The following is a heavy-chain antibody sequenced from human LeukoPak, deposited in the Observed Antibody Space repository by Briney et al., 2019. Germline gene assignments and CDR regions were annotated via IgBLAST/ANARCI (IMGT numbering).Heavy chain of an antibody. Sequence: SGGSLRLSCAASGFTFSSYGMHWVRQAPGKGLEWVAVISYDGSNKYYADSVKGRFTISRDNSKNTLYLQMNSLRAEDTAVYYCAKDWGDGYNLRLLLDYWGQGTLVTVSS. D-gene: IGHD5-12*01. V-gene: IGHV3-30*18. CDR2: ISYDGSNK. CDR1: GFTFSSYG. J-gene: IGHJ4*02. CDR3: AKDWGDGYNLRLLLDY.